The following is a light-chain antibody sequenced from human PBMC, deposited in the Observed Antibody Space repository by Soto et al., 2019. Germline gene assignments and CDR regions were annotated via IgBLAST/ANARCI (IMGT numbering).Light chain of an antibody. V-gene: IGKV1-39*01. CDR3: QQSYSTPWT. J-gene: IGKJ1*01. CDR1: QSISSY. CDR2: AAS. Sequence: DIQMTQSPSTLSASVGDRVTITCRASQSISSYLNWYQQKPGKAPKLLIYAASSLQSGVPSRFSGSGSGTDFTLTISSLQPGDFATYYCQQSYSTPWTFGQGTKVDIK.